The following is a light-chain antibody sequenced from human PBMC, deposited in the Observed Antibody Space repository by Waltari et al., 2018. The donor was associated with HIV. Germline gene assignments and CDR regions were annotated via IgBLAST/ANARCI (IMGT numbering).Light chain of an antibody. V-gene: IGLV1-44*01. CDR3: AAWDDTLNGL. Sequence: QSVLTQPPSASGTPGQNVTISCSGNTSNIGTNIVNWYQQFPGAAPKLLIYSNNQRPSGVPAQFSGSKSGTSASLAISGLQSEDEADYFCAAWDDTLNGLFGGGTKLTVL. CDR2: SNN. J-gene: IGLJ2*01. CDR1: TSNIGTNI.